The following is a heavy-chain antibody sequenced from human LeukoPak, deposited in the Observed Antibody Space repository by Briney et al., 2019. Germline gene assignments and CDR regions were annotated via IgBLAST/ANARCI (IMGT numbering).Heavy chain of an antibody. CDR1: GGSISSYY. CDR3: ARQLYYYDSSGYDY. D-gene: IGHD3-22*01. Sequence: SETLSLTCTVSGGSISSYYWSWIREPPGKGLGWIGYIYYSGGTNYNPSLKSRVTISVDTSKNQFSLKLSSVTAADTAVYYCARQLYYYDSSGYDYWGREPWSPSPQ. CDR2: IYYSGGT. V-gene: IGHV4-59*01. J-gene: IGHJ4*02.